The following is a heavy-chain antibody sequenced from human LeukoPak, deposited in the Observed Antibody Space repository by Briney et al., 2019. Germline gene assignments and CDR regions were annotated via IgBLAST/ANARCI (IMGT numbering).Heavy chain of an antibody. Sequence: GGSLRLSCAASGFTFSNYWMHWVRQAPEKGLVWVSRINSDGGGTIYADSVKGRFTISRDNAKNTLYLQMNSLRAEDTAVYYCARGGGYSGFDQDWFDPWGQGTLVTVSS. CDR3: ARGGGYSGFDQDWFDP. D-gene: IGHD5-12*01. V-gene: IGHV3-74*01. CDR2: INSDGGGT. CDR1: GFTFSNYW. J-gene: IGHJ5*02.